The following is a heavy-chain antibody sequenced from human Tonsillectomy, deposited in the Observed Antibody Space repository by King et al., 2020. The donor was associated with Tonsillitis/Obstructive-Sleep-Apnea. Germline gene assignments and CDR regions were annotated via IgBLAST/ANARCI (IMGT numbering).Heavy chain of an antibody. Sequence: VQLVESGGGVVQPGRSLRLSCAASGFTFRSYFMHWVRQAPGKGPEWVADISYEGRKKNYADSVRGRFTISRDNTKNTLYLQMNSLRIEDTAVYYCARDHFMDVWGKGTTVTVSS. J-gene: IGHJ6*03. CDR3: ARDHFMDV. CDR2: ISYEGRKK. CDR1: GFTFRSYF. V-gene: IGHV3-30*01.